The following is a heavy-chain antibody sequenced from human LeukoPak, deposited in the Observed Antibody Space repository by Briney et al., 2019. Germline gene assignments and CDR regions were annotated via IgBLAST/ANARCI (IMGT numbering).Heavy chain of an antibody. CDR1: GFTFSDAW. CDR2: IKSKSNGRTN. D-gene: IGHD6-25*01. V-gene: IGHV3-15*01. CDR3: TTVGSAWNFDY. Sequence: GGSLRLSCAASGFTFSDAWMTWVRQAPGKGLEWVARIKSKSNGRTNDYAATVKCRFTIHRDDSNATLYLQMNILKIVYAAVYFCTTVGSAWNFDYWGQGTLVTVSS. J-gene: IGHJ4*02.